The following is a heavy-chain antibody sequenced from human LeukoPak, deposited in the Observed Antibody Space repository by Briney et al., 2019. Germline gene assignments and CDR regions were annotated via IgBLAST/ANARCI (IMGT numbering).Heavy chain of an antibody. CDR1: GASISSGGYY. J-gene: IGHJ5*02. CDR3: AREANSGWGISWFDP. V-gene: IGHV4-61*02. Sequence: PSETLSLTRTVSGASISSGGYYWSWIRQPAGKGLEWIGRIYASGKTNYNPSLKSRVTISVDTSKNQFSLKLSSVTAADTAVYYCAREANSGWGISWFDPWGQGTLVTVSS. CDR2: IYASGKT. D-gene: IGHD6-19*01.